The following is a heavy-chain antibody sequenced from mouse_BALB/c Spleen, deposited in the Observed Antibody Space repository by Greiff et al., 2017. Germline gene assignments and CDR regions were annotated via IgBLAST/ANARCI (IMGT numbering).Heavy chain of an antibody. CDR3: AREAYGYDEYFDV. V-gene: IGHV5-6-5*01. J-gene: IGHJ1*01. CDR1: GFTFSNYA. Sequence: EVHLVESGGGLVKPGGSLKLSCAASGFTFSNYAMSWVRQTPEKRLEWVASISSGGSTYYPDSVKGRFTISRDNARNILYLQMSSLRSEDTAMYYCAREAYGYDEYFDVWGAGTTVTVSS. D-gene: IGHD2-2*01. CDR2: ISSGGST.